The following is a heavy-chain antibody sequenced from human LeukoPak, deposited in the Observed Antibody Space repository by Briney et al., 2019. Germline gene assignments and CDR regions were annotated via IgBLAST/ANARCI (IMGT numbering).Heavy chain of an antibody. J-gene: IGHJ3*02. Sequence: EASVKVSCKASGGTFSSYAISWVRQAPGQGLEWMGGIIPIFGTANYAQKFQGRVTITADKSTSTAYMEQSSLRSEDTAVYYCASGSGSGYAFDIWGQGTMVTVSS. V-gene: IGHV1-69*06. CDR2: IIPIFGTA. CDR1: GGTFSSYA. D-gene: IGHD6-19*01. CDR3: ASGSGSGYAFDI.